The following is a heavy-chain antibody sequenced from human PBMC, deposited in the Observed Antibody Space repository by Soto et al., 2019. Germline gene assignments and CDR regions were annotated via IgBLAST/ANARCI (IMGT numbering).Heavy chain of an antibody. V-gene: IGHV2-5*02. CDR1: GFSLGTRGVG. D-gene: IGHD6-19*01. Sequence: QITLKESGPPLVKPTQTLTLTCTFSGFSLGTRGVGVGWIRQPPGKALEWLALIYWDDDKRYSPSLKSRLTITKDTSKNQVVLTMTNMDPVDSATYYCARDSSGWYGFDYWGQGTLVTVSS. CDR3: ARDSSGWYGFDY. CDR2: IYWDDDK. J-gene: IGHJ4*02.